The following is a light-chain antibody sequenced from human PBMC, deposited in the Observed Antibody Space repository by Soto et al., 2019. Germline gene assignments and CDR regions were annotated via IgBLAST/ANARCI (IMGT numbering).Light chain of an antibody. CDR3: QQYGDSPLYT. J-gene: IGKJ2*01. CDR2: VAS. V-gene: IGKV3-20*01. CDR1: QSVSSSY. Sequence: EIVLTQSPGTLSLSPGERATLSCRASQSVSSSYLAWYQHKPGQAPRLLIYVASSRATGIPDWFSGSGSGTAYTLTISRWESEDFAVFYCQQYGDSPLYTFGQGTKLEIK.